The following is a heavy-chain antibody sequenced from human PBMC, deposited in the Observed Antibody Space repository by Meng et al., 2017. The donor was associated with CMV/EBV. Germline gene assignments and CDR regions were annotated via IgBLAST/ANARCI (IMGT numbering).Heavy chain of an antibody. Sequence: GGSLRLSCTMSGLPFNTYGMHWVRQAPGKGLEWLAFIRYDGNDKYYADSVKGRLTISRDNSKSTLSLQLNSLRPEDTAMFYCAKGPYCSTTTCSRLQYYLDYWGQGVLVTVSS. J-gene: IGHJ4*02. D-gene: IGHD2-2*01. V-gene: IGHV3-30*02. CDR1: GLPFNTYG. CDR2: IRYDGNDK. CDR3: AKGPYCSTTTCSRLQYYLDY.